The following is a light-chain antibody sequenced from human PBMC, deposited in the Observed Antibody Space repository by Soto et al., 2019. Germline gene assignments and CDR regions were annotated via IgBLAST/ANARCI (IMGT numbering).Light chain of an antibody. J-gene: IGKJ4*01. CDR3: RRRSNWTPLT. Sequence: EIVLTQSTATLSLSPGERATLSCRASQSVSSYLSWYQQKPGQAPRLLIYDASNRATGIPARFSGSGSGTDFYLSISILEPEDFAVYYCRRRSNWTPLTFGGGTKVEIK. V-gene: IGKV3-11*01. CDR2: DAS. CDR1: QSVSSY.